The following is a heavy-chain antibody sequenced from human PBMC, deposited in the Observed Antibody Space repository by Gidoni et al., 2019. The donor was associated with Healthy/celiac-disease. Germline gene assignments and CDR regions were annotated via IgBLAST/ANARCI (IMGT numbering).Heavy chain of an antibody. CDR1: GGSISSYY. Sequence: QVQLQESGPGLVKPSETLSLTCTVSGGSISSYYWSWIRQPPGKGLEWIGYIYYSGSTNYNPSLKSRVTISVDTSKNQFSLKLSSVTAADTAVYYCARLDSGYGEVGYYYYGMDVWGQGTTVTVSS. V-gene: IGHV4-59*01. J-gene: IGHJ6*02. D-gene: IGHD5-12*01. CDR3: ARLDSGYGEVGYYYYGMDV. CDR2: IYYSGST.